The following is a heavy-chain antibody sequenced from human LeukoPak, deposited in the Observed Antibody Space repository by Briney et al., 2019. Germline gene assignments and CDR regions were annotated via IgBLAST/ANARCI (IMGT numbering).Heavy chain of an antibody. CDR2: MNPNSGNT. J-gene: IGHJ3*02. CDR1: GYTFTSYD. CDR3: ARDLGVLSTIFYEKKSRGMIAFDI. V-gene: IGHV1-8*01. Sequence: ASVKVSCKASGYTFTSYDINWVRQATGQGLEWMGWMNPNSGNTGYAQKFQGRVTMTRNTSISTASMELSSLRSEDTAVYYCARDLGVLSTIFYEKKSRGMIAFDIWGQGTMVTVPS. D-gene: IGHD3-9*01.